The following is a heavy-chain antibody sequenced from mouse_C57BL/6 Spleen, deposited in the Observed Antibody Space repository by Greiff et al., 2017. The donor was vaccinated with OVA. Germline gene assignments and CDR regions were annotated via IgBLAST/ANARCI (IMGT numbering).Heavy chain of an antibody. J-gene: IGHJ2*01. Sequence: VQLKQPGAELVKPGASVKLSCKASGYTFTSYWMHWVKQRPGQGLEWIGMIHPNSGSTNYNEKFKSKATLTVDKSSSTAYMQLSSLTSEDSAVYYCARGDYDRDYYFDYWGQGTTLTVSS. CDR1: GYTFTSYW. D-gene: IGHD2-4*01. CDR3: ARGDYDRDYYFDY. CDR2: IHPNSGST. V-gene: IGHV1-64*01.